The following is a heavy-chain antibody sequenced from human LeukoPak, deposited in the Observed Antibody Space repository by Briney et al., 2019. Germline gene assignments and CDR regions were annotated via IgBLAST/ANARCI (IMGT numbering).Heavy chain of an antibody. CDR1: GFTFSSYS. CDR2: ISSSSSYR. J-gene: IGHJ4*02. CDR3: ARGPSLYYYDSSGYPYYFDY. V-gene: IGHV3-21*01. Sequence: GGSLRLSCAASGFTFSSYSVNWVRQAPGKGLEWVSSISSSSSYRYYADPVKGRFTISRDNSKNSLYLQMNSLRAEDTAVYYCARGPSLYYYDSSGYPYYFDYWGQGTLVTVSS. D-gene: IGHD3-22*01.